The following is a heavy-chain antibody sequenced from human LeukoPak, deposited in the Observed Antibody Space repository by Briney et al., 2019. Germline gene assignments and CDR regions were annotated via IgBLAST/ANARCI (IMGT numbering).Heavy chain of an antibody. D-gene: IGHD3-22*01. Sequence: GGSLRLSCAASGFTFSSYSMNWVRQAPGKGLEWVSSIRSSSSYIYYADSVKGRFTISRDNAKNSLYLQMNSLRAEDTAVYYCARGDYDSSGYYLDYWGQGTLVTVSS. CDR3: ARGDYDSSGYYLDY. CDR1: GFTFSSYS. CDR2: IRSSSSYI. V-gene: IGHV3-21*01. J-gene: IGHJ4*02.